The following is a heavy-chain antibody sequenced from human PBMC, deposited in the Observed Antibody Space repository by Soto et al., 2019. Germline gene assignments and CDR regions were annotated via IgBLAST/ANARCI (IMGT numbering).Heavy chain of an antibody. D-gene: IGHD4-17*01. Sequence: SETLSLTSTVSGGSISSGPYNWGWSRQPPGKGLEWIGFIYYSGSAYYNPSLKSRVTISIDTSKNQFSLKLTSVTAADTAVFYCARHGVDYGDYASYYYYGMDVWGRGTTVT. CDR1: GGSISSGPYN. V-gene: IGHV4-39*01. CDR3: ARHGVDYGDYASYYYYGMDV. J-gene: IGHJ6*02. CDR2: IYYSGSA.